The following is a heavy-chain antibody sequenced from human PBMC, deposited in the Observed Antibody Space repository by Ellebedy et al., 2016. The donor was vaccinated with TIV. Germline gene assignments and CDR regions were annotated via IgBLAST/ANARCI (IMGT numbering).Heavy chain of an antibody. CDR2: TYYRSKWYN. D-gene: IGHD6-19*01. CDR3: ARNGALAGDGEVDV. V-gene: IGHV6-1*01. Sequence: SQTLSLTCAISGDSVSSNRAAWNWIRQSPSRGLEWLGRTYYRSKWYNDYAVSVKGRITVNPDTSKNQFSLQLNSVTPENTAVYYCARNGALAGDGEVDVWGQGTTVTVFS. CDR1: GDSVSSNRAA. J-gene: IGHJ6*02.